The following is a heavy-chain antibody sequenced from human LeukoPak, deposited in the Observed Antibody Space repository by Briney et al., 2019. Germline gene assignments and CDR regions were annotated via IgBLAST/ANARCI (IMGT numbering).Heavy chain of an antibody. J-gene: IGHJ5*02. CDR3: ARYLTGIAGTQENWFDP. D-gene: IGHD6-13*01. CDR1: GFTVSSNY. V-gene: IGHV3-21*01. Sequence: GGSLRLSCAASGFTVSSNYMSWVRQAPGKGLEWVSSICSSSSYIYYADSVKGRFTISRDNAKNSLYLQMNSLRAEDTAVYYCARYLTGIAGTQENWFDPWGQGTLVTVSS. CDR2: ICSSSSYI.